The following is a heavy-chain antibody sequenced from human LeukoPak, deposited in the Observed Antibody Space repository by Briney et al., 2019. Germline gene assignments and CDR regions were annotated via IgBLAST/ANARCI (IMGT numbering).Heavy chain of an antibody. V-gene: IGHV3-11*04. Sequence: PGGSLRLSCAASGFTFSDYYMSWIRQAPGKGLEGVSYISSSGSTIYYADSVKGRFTISRDNAKNSLDLQINSLRAEDTAIYYCAKTKPVGATPFDLWGQGTLVTVSS. J-gene: IGHJ4*02. D-gene: IGHD3-16*01. CDR3: AKTKPVGATPFDL. CDR2: ISSSGSTI. CDR1: GFTFSDYY.